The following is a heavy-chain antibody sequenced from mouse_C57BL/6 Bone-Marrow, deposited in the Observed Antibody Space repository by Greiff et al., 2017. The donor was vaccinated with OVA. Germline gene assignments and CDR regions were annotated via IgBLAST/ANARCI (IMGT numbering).Heavy chain of an antibody. Sequence: QVQLKQPGAELVKPGASVKLSCKASGYTFTSYWMQWVKQRPGQGLEWIGEIDPSDSYTKYNQKFKGKATLTVDTSSSTDYMQLRSSTSADSAVYYCARDSNYVAYYAMDYWGQGTSVTVSS. CDR1: GYTFTSYW. J-gene: IGHJ4*01. D-gene: IGHD2-5*01. CDR2: IDPSDSYT. CDR3: ARDSNYVAYYAMDY. V-gene: IGHV1-50*01.